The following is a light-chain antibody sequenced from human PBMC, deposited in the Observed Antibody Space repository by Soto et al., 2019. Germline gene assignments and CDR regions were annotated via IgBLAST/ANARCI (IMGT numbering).Light chain of an antibody. J-gene: IGKJ1*01. CDR3: QKYNSVPPWT. Sequence: DIQMTQSPSSLSASVGDRVTITCRASHGIRNYLAWYQQKPGKVPKLLIYAASTLQSGVPFRFSGSGSGTDFTLTISSLQPEDVATYYCQKYNSVPPWTFGQGTKVEIK. V-gene: IGKV1-27*01. CDR1: HGIRNY. CDR2: AAS.